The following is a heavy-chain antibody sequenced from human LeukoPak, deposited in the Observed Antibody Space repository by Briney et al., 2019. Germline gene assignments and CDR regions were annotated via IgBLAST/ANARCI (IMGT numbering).Heavy chain of an antibody. V-gene: IGHV3-66*03. Sequence: GGSLRFSCAGSGFSVSNYYMSWLRRAPGKGLEWVSLMRGSGETLYAGYVKGRFTICRDNSKKTMYLQMSRLGVEDTAVYFCARDRAGTQDWVECDSWGQGTLVTVSS. J-gene: IGHJ5*01. CDR3: ARDRAGTQDWVECDS. CDR1: GFSVSNYY. CDR2: MRGSGET. D-gene: IGHD3-10*01.